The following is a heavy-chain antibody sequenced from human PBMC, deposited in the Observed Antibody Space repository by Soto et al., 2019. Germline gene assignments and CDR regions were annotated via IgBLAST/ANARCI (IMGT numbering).Heavy chain of an antibody. J-gene: IGHJ6*02. CDR1: GFTFSNYA. D-gene: IGHD3-16*01. V-gene: IGHV3-23*01. Sequence: EMQLLESGGGLVQPGGSLRLSCTASGFTFSNYAMTWVRQAPGKRLNWVSTINNVGYIYDADAVKGRFTISRDDAMNTQYLQMNSLRVDDTAVYYCAKRGDGSYRYNDGMDVWGQGPTVIVSS. CDR3: AKRGDGSYRYNDGMDV. CDR2: INNVGYI.